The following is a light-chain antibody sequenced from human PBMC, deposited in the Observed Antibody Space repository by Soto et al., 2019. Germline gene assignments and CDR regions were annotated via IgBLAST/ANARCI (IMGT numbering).Light chain of an antibody. Sequence: EIVLTQSPGTLSLSPGERATLSCRASQSVSSSYLAWYQQKPGQAPRLLIYGASSRATGIPDRFSGSGSGRDFTLTISRLEPEDFAVYYCQQYGSSPPRTCGQGTKVEIK. CDR1: QSVSSSY. V-gene: IGKV3-20*01. CDR2: GAS. CDR3: QQYGSSPPRT. J-gene: IGKJ1*01.